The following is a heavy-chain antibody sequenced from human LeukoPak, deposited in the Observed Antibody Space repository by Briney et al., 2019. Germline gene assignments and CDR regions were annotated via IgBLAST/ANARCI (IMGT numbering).Heavy chain of an antibody. D-gene: IGHD5-18*01. V-gene: IGHV1-18*01. CDR2: ISAYNGNT. J-gene: IGHJ6*03. Sequence: GSVKVSCKASGYTFTSYGISWVRQAPGQGLEWMGWISAYNGNTNYAQKLQGRVTMTTDTSTSTAYMELRSLRSDDTAVYYCARGRYSYGYYYYYMDVWGKGTTVTVSS. CDR1: GYTFTSYG. CDR3: ARGRYSYGYYYYYMDV.